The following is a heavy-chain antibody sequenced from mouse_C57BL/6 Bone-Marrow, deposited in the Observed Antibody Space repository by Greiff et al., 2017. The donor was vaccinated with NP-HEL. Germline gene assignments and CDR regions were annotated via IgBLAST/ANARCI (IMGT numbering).Heavy chain of an antibody. V-gene: IGHV1-55*01. CDR1: GYTFTSYW. Sequence: QVQLQQSGAELVKPGASVKMSCKASGYTFTSYWITWVKQRPGQGLEWIGYIYPGSGSTNYNEKFKGKATLTVDTSYSTAYMQLSSLTSEDSAVYYVSRGVNTVVGYFDFWGTGTTVTVSS. J-gene: IGHJ1*03. CDR3: SRGVNTVVGYFDF. D-gene: IGHD1-1*01. CDR2: IYPGSGST.